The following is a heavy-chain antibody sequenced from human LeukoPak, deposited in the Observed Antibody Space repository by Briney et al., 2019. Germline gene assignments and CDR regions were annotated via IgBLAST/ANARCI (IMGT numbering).Heavy chain of an antibody. CDR1: GFTFSSYW. CDR2: IKQDGSEK. V-gene: IGHV3-7*04. CDR3: ARGYSSSWYDLYYFDY. Sequence: GGSLRLSCAASGFTFSSYWMSWVRQAPGKGLEWVANIKQDGSEKYYVDSVKGRFTISRDNAKNSLYLQMNSLRAEDTAVYYCARGYSSSWYDLYYFDYWGQGTLVTVSS. D-gene: IGHD6-13*01. J-gene: IGHJ4*02.